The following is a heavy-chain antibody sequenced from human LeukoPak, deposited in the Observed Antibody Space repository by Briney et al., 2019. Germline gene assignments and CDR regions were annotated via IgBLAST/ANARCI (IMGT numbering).Heavy chain of an antibody. J-gene: IGHJ6*03. Sequence: SESLSLTCTVAGGSISSGSYYWSWIRRPAGKGLEWIGRIYTSGSNNYNPSLKSRVTISVDTSKTHFSLKLSSVTAADTAVYYCARVLSSYYYYYMDVWGKGTTVTVSS. CDR1: GGSISSGSYY. D-gene: IGHD6-19*01. CDR2: IYTSGSN. CDR3: ARVLSSYYYYYMDV. V-gene: IGHV4-61*02.